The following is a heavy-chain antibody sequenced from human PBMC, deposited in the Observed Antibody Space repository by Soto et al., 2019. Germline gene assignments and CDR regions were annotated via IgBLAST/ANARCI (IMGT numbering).Heavy chain of an antibody. CDR3: ANELTGITGSYHWLDP. J-gene: IGHJ5*02. CDR2: ISYDESNK. V-gene: IGHV3-30*18. CDR1: GFTFSSYG. D-gene: IGHD1-20*01. Sequence: PGGSLRLSCAASGFTFSSYGMHWVRQAPGKGLEWVAVISYDESNKYYADSVKGRFTISRDNSKNTLYLQMNSLRAEDTAVYYCANELTGITGSYHWLDPWGQGTLVTVSS.